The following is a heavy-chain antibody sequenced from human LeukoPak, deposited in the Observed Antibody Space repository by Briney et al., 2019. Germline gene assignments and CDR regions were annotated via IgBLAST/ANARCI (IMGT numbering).Heavy chain of an antibody. CDR3: AKEGRSLQTY. V-gene: IGHV3-7*03. J-gene: IGHJ4*02. CDR1: GFTFGDYA. Sequence: GGSLRLSCAASGFTFGDYAMNWIRQAPGKGLEWVANIKEDGTETYYVDSVKGRFTISRDNAKNSLYLQMNSLRVEDTAVYYCAKEGRSLQTYWGQGTLVTVSS. D-gene: IGHD5-24*01. CDR2: IKEDGTET.